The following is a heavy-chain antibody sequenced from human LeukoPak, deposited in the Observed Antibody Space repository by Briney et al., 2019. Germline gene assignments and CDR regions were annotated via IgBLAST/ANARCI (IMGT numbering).Heavy chain of an antibody. V-gene: IGHV3-23*01. D-gene: IGHD3-22*01. J-gene: IGHJ4*02. CDR1: GFTFSSYA. Sequence: GGSLRLSCAVSGFTFSSYAMSWVRQAPGKGLEWVSGISGSGDSTYYADSVKGRFTISRDNSKNTLYPQMNSLRAEDTAVYYCAKKSYYYDSTGYYDYWGQGTLVTVSS. CDR2: ISGSGDST. CDR3: AKKSYYYDSTGYYDY.